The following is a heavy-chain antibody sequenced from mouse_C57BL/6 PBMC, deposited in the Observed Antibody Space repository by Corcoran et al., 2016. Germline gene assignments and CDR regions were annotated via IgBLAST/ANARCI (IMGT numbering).Heavy chain of an antibody. CDR2: INTYSGVP. CDR1: GYTFTTYG. D-gene: IGHD1-1*01. V-gene: IGHV9-3*01. Sequence: QIQLVQSGPELKKPGETVKISCKASGYTFTTYGMSWVKQAPGKGLKWMGWINTYSGVPTYADDFKGRFALSLETSASTAYLQINNLKNEETATYFCAKDYGSSYGYFDYWGQGTTLTVSS. CDR3: AKDYGSSYGYFDY. J-gene: IGHJ2*01.